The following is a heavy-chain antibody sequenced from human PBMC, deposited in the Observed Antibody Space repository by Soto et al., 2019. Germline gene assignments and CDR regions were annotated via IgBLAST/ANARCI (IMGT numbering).Heavy chain of an antibody. CDR3: GAQRGGGGY. Sequence: EVQLVESGGGLIQPGGSLRLSCAVSGFTVSNNYMSWVRQAPGKGLEGVSVIYSGGYTAYGDSVKGRFTISRDNSKNTLNLQRKSRGPAGRAGFCGGAQRGGGGYWGQGTLVTVSS. CDR1: GFTVSNNY. V-gene: IGHV3-53*01. J-gene: IGHJ4*02. D-gene: IGHD6-25*01. CDR2: IYSGGYT.